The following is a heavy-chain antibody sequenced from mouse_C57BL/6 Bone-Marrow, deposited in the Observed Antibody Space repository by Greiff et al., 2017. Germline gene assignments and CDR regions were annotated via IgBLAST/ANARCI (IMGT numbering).Heavy chain of an antibody. J-gene: IGHJ2*01. D-gene: IGHD3-1*01. CDR2: IRNKANGYTK. V-gene: IGHV7-3*01. CDR3: ARARGFDY. Sequence: EVKLVESGGGLVQPGGSLSLSCAASGFTFTDYYMSWVRQPPGKALEWLGFIRNKANGYTKEYSASVKGRFTISRDNSQSILYLLMNALRAEDSATYYCARARGFDYWGQGTTLTVSS. CDR1: GFTFTDYY.